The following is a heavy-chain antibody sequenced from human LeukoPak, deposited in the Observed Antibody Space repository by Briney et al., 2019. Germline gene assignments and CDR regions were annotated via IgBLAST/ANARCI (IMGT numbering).Heavy chain of an antibody. CDR3: ARDGGYDAFDI. V-gene: IGHV4-59*12. D-gene: IGHD6-25*01. CDR1: GGSISSYY. CDR2: IYHSGST. Sequence: SETLSLTCTVSGGSISSYYWSWIRQPPGKGLEWIGYIYHSGSTYYNPFLKSRVTISVDTSKNQFSLKLSSVTAADTAVYYCARDGGYDAFDIWGQGTMVTVSS. J-gene: IGHJ3*02.